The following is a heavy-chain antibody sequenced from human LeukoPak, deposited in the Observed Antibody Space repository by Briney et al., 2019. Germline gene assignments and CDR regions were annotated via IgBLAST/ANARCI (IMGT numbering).Heavy chain of an antibody. CDR3: ARDLVIVVVPAAIETNWFDP. CDR2: IYTSGST. CDR1: GGSISSYY. Sequence: SETLSLTCTVSGGSISSYYWSWIRQPAGKGLEWIGRIYTSGSTNYNPSLKSRVTMSVDTSKNQSSLKLSSVTAADTAVYYCARDLVIVVVPAAIETNWFDPWGQGTLVTVSS. V-gene: IGHV4-4*07. D-gene: IGHD2-2*03. J-gene: IGHJ5*02.